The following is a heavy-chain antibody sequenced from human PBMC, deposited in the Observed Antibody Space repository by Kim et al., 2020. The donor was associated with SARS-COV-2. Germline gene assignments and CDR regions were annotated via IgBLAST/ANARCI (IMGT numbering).Heavy chain of an antibody. D-gene: IGHD3-3*01. CDR3: ARFGPPGEWLLSPNYYYGMDV. Sequence: ASVKVSCKASGYTFTSYAMNWVRQAPGQGLEWMGWINTNTGNPTYAQGFTGRFVFSLDTSVSTAYLQISSLKAEDTAVYYCARFGPPGEWLLSPNYYYGMDVWGQGTTVTVSS. V-gene: IGHV7-4-1*02. J-gene: IGHJ6*02. CDR1: GYTFTSYA. CDR2: INTNTGNP.